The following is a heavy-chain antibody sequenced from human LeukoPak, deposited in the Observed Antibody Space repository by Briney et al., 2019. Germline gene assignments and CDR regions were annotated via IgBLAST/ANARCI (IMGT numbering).Heavy chain of an antibody. J-gene: IGHJ4*02. CDR2: INPSGGST. D-gene: IGHD5-12*01. CDR1: GYTFTSYY. Sequence: GASVKVSCKASGYTFTSYYMHWVRQAPGQGLEWMGIINPSGGSTSYAQKFQGRVTMTRDTSTSTVYMELSSLRPEDTAVYYCARARPSMWIDYWGQGTLVTVSS. CDR3: ARARPSMWIDY. V-gene: IGHV1-46*01.